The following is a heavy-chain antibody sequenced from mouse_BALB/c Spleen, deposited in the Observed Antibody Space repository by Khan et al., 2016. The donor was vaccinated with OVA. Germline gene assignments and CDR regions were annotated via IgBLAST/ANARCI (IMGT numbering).Heavy chain of an antibody. CDR1: GYTFTNYV. CDR3: AREASSWDFSFPY. V-gene: IGHV1S136*01. D-gene: IGHD4-1*01. J-gene: IGHJ3*01. CDR2: INPYNAGT. Sequence: VQLQQPGPELVEPGASVKMSCKASGYTFTNYVMHWVKQKPGQGLEWIGYINPYNAGTRYNEKFKGKATLTSDISSTTAYMELSSLTSEDSAVDYCAREASSWDFSFPYWGQGTLVTVAT.